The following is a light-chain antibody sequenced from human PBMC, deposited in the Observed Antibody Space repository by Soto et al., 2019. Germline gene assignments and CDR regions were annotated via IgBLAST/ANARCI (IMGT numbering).Light chain of an antibody. CDR2: AAS. V-gene: IGKV1D-12*01. CDR3: QQANSFPYT. J-gene: IGKJ2*01. CDR1: QDISNW. Sequence: DIQMTQSPSSVSASVGDRVTITCRASQDISNWLAWYQQKPGKAPKLLIYAASRLQSGAPSRLSGSGSGTDFTLTISSLQPEDFATYYCQQANSFPYTFGQGTKLEIK.